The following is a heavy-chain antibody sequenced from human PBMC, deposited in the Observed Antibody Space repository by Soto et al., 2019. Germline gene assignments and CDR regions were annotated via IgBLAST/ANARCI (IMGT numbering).Heavy chain of an antibody. D-gene: IGHD4-17*01. Sequence: SETLSLTCSISGGSISPFYWSWIRQPPGKGLEWIGYIYYTGSTKYNPSLKSRGTISIGTSQNHFSLRPSSVTAADTAVYYCVRVGGYYGDYANFDYWGQGAQVTVSS. CDR1: GGSISPFY. CDR3: VRVGGYYGDYANFDY. J-gene: IGHJ4*02. V-gene: IGHV4-59*01. CDR2: IYYTGST.